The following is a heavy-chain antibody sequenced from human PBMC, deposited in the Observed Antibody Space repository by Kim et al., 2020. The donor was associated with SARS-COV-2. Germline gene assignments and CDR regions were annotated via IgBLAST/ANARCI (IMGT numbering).Heavy chain of an antibody. V-gene: IGHV4-39*01. CDR3: ARLAIAVAGTLDY. J-gene: IGHJ4*02. Sequence: YNTSLKSRVTISVDTSKNQFSLKLSSVTAADTAVYYCARLAIAVAGTLDYWGQGTLVTVSS. D-gene: IGHD6-19*01.